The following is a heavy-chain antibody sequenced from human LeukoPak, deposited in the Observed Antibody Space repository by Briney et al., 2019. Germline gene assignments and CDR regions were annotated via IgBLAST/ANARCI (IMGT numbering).Heavy chain of an antibody. V-gene: IGHV4-39*01. CDR3: ARHSGSYLYYFDF. CDR1: SGVITSRSYY. CDR2: ISYSGST. Sequence: SQTLSLTCTVNSGVITSRSYYWAWIRQPPGKGLEWIGSISYSGSTDYNPSLKSRVTISVDTSKNRFSLRLSSVTAADTAVYYCARHSGSYLYYFDFWGQGALVTVSS. D-gene: IGHD1-26*01. J-gene: IGHJ4*02.